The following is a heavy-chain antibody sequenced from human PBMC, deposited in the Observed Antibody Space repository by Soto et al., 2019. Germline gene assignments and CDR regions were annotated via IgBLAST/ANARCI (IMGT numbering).Heavy chain of an antibody. D-gene: IGHD2-2*01. CDR2: ISADNGNT. J-gene: IGHJ5*02. Sequence: ASVKVSCKASGYTFTKYGINWVRQAPGQGLEWMGWISADNGNTKYSHKLQGRVTMTTDTSTSTAYMELRSLRSDDTAMYYCASPPVVVSTPMVRWFDPWRQATLVPVSS. CDR3: ASPPVVVSTPMVRWFDP. V-gene: IGHV1-18*01. CDR1: GYTFTKYG.